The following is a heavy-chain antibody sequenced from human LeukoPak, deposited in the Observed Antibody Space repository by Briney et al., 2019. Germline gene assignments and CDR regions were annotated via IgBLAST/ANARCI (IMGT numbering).Heavy chain of an antibody. D-gene: IGHD3-10*01. CDR2: IYYSGRS. V-gene: IGHV4-39*01. CDR1: GGSISSSSYY. J-gene: IGHJ5*01. Sequence: SGTPSLTCTVSGGSISSSSYYWGWIRQPPRKGLEWIGSIYYSGRSYYNPSLKSRVTISVDTSKNQFSLKLSSVIAADTAVYYCAGLWFGELLYNWFDPWGQGTLVTVSS. CDR3: AGLWFGELLYNWFDP.